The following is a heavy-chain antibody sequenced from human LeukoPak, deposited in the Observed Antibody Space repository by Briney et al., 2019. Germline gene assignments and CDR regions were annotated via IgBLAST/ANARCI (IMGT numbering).Heavy chain of an antibody. D-gene: IGHD3-10*01. CDR3: AKEVNAYRSGSDRGGGIDY. Sequence: PGGSLRLSCAASGFTYRNYAMSWVRQAPGKGLEWVSSVSDSGGSTYYADSVKGRFTISRDNSKSTLYLQMNSLRVEDTAVYYCAKEVNAYRSGSDRGGGIDYWGQGTLVTVSS. J-gene: IGHJ4*02. V-gene: IGHV3-23*01. CDR2: VSDSGGST. CDR1: GFTYRNYA.